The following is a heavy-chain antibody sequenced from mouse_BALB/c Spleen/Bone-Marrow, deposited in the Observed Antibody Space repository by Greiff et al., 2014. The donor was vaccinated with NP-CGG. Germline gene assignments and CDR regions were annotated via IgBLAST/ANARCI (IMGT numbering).Heavy chain of an antibody. V-gene: IGHV1-54*03. J-gene: IGHJ3*01. Sequence: VQVVESGAELVRPGTSVKVSCKASGYAFTNYLTEWVKQRPGQGLEWIGVINPGSGGTNYNEKFKGKATLTADKSSSTAYMQLSGLTSDDSAVYFCARRDGNYAWFAYWGQGTLVTVSA. CDR3: ARRDGNYAWFAY. CDR1: GYAFTNYL. CDR2: INPGSGGT. D-gene: IGHD2-1*01.